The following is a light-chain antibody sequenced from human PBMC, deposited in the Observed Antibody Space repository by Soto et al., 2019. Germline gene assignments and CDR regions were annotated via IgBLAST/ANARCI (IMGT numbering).Light chain of an antibody. CDR2: AAS. CDR3: LQHNTYPLS. V-gene: IGKV1-39*01. Sequence: IQMTQSPSSLSASVGDTVTVTCRASQTIRTYLNWYQQKPGKAPKLLIYAASSLHSGVPSRFSGSGSGTDFTLTISSLQPEDFATYYCLQHNTYPLSFGGGTKVEIK. CDR1: QTIRTY. J-gene: IGKJ4*01.